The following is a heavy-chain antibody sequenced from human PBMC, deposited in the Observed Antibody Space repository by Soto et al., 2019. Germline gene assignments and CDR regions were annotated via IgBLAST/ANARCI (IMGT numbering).Heavy chain of an antibody. CDR1: EFTFSSYP. Sequence: EVQLLESGGGLVQPGGSLRLSCAASEFTFSSYPIHWVRQAPGKGPVWVSRITEDGSGTTYADSVKGRFTVTRDNAKNTMYLQMSGLGAEDTAVYHCVRGTNGWRGMDYWGQGTLVTVSS. V-gene: IGHV3-74*02. CDR2: ITEDGSGT. CDR3: VRGTNGWRGMDY. J-gene: IGHJ4*02. D-gene: IGHD2-8*01.